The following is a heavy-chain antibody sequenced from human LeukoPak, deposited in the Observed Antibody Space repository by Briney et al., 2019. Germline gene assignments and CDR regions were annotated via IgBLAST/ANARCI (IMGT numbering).Heavy chain of an antibody. J-gene: IGHJ4*02. D-gene: IGHD1-26*01. Sequence: GASVKVSCKVSGYSLTDLSMHCVRQAPGNGLEWMGGFDPEHREAIYAQKFQGRVSMTEDTSTDTAYMELSGLRSEDTAVYYCAAGGIYSLLDYWGQGTLVTVSS. CDR2: FDPEHREA. CDR3: AAGGIYSLLDY. CDR1: GYSLTDLS. V-gene: IGHV1-24*01.